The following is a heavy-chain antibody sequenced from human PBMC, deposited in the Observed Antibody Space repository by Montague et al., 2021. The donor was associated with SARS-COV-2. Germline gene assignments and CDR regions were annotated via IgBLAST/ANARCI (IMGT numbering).Heavy chain of an antibody. CDR2: IYYSGST. J-gene: IGHJ3*02. V-gene: IGHV4-59*08. D-gene: IGHD3-10*01. CDR3: ARRGKGTIVRGVIISAFDI. Sequence: SETLSLTCTVSGGSIGSYYWSWVREPPGKGLEWIGYIYYSGSTDSXPSLKSRVTISVDTYKNKFSLKLSSVTAADTAVYYCARRGKGTIVRGVIISAFDIWGQGTVVTVSS. CDR1: GGSIGSYY.